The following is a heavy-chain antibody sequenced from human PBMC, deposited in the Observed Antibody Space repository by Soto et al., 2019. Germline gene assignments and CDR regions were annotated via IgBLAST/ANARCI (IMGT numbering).Heavy chain of an antibody. V-gene: IGHV1-69*06. J-gene: IGHJ5*02. CDR3: ARDRRKTLWFGDDGFDP. CDR2: VIPIFGTA. CDR1: GGTFSSYA. D-gene: IGHD3-10*01. Sequence: QVQLVQSGAEVKKPGSSVKVSCKASGGTFSSYAISWVRQAPGQGLEWMGGVIPIFGTANYAQKFQGRVTITADKSTRTAYMELSSLRSEDTAVYYCARDRRKTLWFGDDGFDPWGQGTLVTVSS.